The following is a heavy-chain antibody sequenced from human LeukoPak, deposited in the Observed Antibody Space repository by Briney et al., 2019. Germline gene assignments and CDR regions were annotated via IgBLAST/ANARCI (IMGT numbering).Heavy chain of an antibody. Sequence: SETLSLTCAVHGGSFSGYYWSWIRQPPGKGLEWIGEINHSGSTNYNPSLKSRVTISVDTSKNQFSLKVSSVTAADTAVYYCARSGSYSLDYWGQGTLVTVSS. D-gene: IGHD3-10*01. CDR3: ARSGSYSLDY. V-gene: IGHV4-34*01. J-gene: IGHJ4*02. CDR1: GGSFSGYY. CDR2: INHSGST.